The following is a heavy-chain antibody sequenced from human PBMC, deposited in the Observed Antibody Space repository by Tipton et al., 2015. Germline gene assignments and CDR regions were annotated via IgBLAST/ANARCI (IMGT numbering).Heavy chain of an antibody. CDR1: GFIFSNYA. Sequence: SLRLSCTASGFIFSNYAMAWVRQAPKGLEWVSAVSSSGDNTYYADSVQGRFTISRDNSRNTLHLQMTNLRAEDTAVYYCAKEPPRGTSASCCDYWGQGTLVTVSS. CDR2: VSSSGDNT. CDR3: AKEPPRGTSASCCDY. V-gene: IGHV3-23*01. D-gene: IGHD1-26*01. J-gene: IGHJ4*02.